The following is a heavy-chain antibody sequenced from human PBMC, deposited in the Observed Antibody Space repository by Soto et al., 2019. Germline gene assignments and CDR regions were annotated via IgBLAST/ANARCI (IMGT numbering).Heavy chain of an antibody. CDR3: ARGHNQRQLTTFDY. J-gene: IGHJ4*02. CDR2: INHSGST. Sequence: PSETLSLTCAVYGGSFSGYYWSWIRQPPGKGLEWIGEINHSGSTNYNPSLKSRVTISVDTSKNQFSLKLSPVTAADTAVYYCARGHNQRQLTTFDYWGQGTLVTVSS. D-gene: IGHD6-13*01. CDR1: GGSFSGYY. V-gene: IGHV4-34*01.